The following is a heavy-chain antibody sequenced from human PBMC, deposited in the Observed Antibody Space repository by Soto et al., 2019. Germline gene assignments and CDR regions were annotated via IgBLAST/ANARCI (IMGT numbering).Heavy chain of an antibody. D-gene: IGHD6-25*01. CDR3: AREKRANGYFDY. CDR2: IKQDGSEK. V-gene: IGHV3-7*01. Sequence: DVQLVESGGGLVQPGGSLRLSCAASGFTFSSYWMSWVRQAPGAGLEWVANIKQDGSEKYYVDSVNGRFTISRDNAKNSLYVQMNSLRAEDTAVYYCAREKRANGYFDYWGQGTLVTVSS. CDR1: GFTFSSYW. J-gene: IGHJ4*02.